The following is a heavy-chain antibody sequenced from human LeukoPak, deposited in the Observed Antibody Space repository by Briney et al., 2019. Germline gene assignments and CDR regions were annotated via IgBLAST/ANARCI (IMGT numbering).Heavy chain of an antibody. J-gene: IGHJ3*02. D-gene: IGHD2-15*01. CDR3: ARHRSGGSQDDAFDI. CDR1: KFTFSAYW. V-gene: IGHV3-7*01. Sequence: GGSLRLSCAASKFTFSAYWMSWVRQAPGKGLEWVADIKRDGSEKYYVDSVKGRFTISRQNAKNSLFLQMNSLRAEDTAVYYCARHRSGGSQDDAFDIWGQGTMVTVSS. CDR2: IKRDGSEK.